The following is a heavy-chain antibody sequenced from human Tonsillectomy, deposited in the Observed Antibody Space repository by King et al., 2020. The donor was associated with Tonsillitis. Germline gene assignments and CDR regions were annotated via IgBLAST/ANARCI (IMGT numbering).Heavy chain of an antibody. V-gene: IGHV3-48*01. CDR3: ARDRPLRFLSFDY. J-gene: IGHJ4*02. Sequence: VQLVESGGGLVQPGGSLRLSCAASGFTFSSYNMNWVRQAPGKGLEWVSYISSSSSAIYYADSVKGRFTISRDNAKNSLYLQMSSLRAEDTAVYYCARDRPLRFLSFDYWGQGTLVTVSS. CDR2: ISSSSSAI. CDR1: GFTFSSYN. D-gene: IGHD3-3*01.